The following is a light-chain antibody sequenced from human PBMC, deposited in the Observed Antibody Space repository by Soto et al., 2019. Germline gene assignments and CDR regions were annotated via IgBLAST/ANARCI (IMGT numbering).Light chain of an antibody. CDR2: DAS. CDR1: QSVSSW. Sequence: DIQMTQSPSTLSPSVGDRVTITCRASQSVSSWLAWYQQKPGKAPQLLIYDASSLESGVPSRFSGSGSGTEFTLTISSLQPDDFATDYCPPYHTLYTFGQGTKLEIK. CDR3: PPYHTLYT. J-gene: IGKJ2*01. V-gene: IGKV1-5*01.